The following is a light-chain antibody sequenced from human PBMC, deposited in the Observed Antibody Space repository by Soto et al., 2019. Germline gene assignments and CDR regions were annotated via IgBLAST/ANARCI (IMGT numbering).Light chain of an antibody. J-gene: IGLJ3*02. CDR2: SNN. Sequence: QSVLTQPPSASGTPGQTVTISCSGSSSNIGSNTVNWYQQFPGTAPKLLIYSNNQRPSWVPDRFSGSKSGTSASLAISGLHSEDESDYYCATWDDSLHGWVFGGGTKLTVL. CDR3: ATWDDSLHGWV. CDR1: SSNIGSNT. V-gene: IGLV1-44*01.